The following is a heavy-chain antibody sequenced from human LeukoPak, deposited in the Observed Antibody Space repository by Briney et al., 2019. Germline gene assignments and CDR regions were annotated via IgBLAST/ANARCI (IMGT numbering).Heavy chain of an antibody. Sequence: GGSLRLSCAASGFTFSSYSMNWVRQAPGKGLEWVGRIKSKTDGGTTDYAAPVKGRFTISRDDSKNTLYLQMNSLRAEDTAVYYCAKEYGGGLENWGQGTLVTVSS. CDR2: IKSKTDGGTT. D-gene: IGHD4-23*01. V-gene: IGHV3-15*01. CDR3: AKEYGGGLEN. J-gene: IGHJ4*02. CDR1: GFTFSSYS.